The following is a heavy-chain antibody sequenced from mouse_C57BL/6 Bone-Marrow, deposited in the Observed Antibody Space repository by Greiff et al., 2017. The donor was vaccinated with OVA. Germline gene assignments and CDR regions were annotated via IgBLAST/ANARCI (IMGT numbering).Heavy chain of an antibody. Sequence: EVQLQESGAELVRPGASVKLSCTASGFNIKDDYMHWVKQRPEQGLEWIGWIDPENGDTEYASKFQGKAPITADTSSNTAYLQLSSLTSEDTAVYYCTTLWSYFDYWGQGTTLTVSS. J-gene: IGHJ2*01. CDR2: IDPENGDT. CDR1: GFNIKDDY. V-gene: IGHV14-4*01. D-gene: IGHD1-1*01. CDR3: TTLWSYFDY.